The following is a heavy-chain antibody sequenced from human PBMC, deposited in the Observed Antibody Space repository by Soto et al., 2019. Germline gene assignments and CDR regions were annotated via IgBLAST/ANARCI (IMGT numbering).Heavy chain of an antibody. CDR1: GGSLTTYY. CDR3: ARDNNDFWSLYPLAFDY. Sequence: QVQLQESGPGLVKPSETLSLTCTVSGGSLTTYYWSWIRQPAGKGLEWIGRISTSGNVVSKASLRSRLTMSVDTSKNKFSLRLTSVSAADTAVYYCARDNNDFWSLYPLAFDYWGQGALVTVS. V-gene: IGHV4-4*07. CDR2: ISTSGNV. D-gene: IGHD3-3*01. J-gene: IGHJ4*02.